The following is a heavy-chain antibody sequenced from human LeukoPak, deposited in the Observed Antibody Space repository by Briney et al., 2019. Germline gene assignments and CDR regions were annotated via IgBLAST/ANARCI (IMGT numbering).Heavy chain of an antibody. CDR3: ARSKSYYDSSGYFLDYYYYMDV. CDR1: GGSISSSSYY. CDR2: IYYSGST. J-gene: IGHJ6*03. Sequence: SETLSLTCTVSGGSISSSSYYWGWIRQPPGKGLEWIGSIYYSGSTYYNPSLKSRVTISVDTSKNQFSLKLSSVTAADTAVYYCARSKSYYDSSGYFLDYYYYMDVWGKGTTVTISS. V-gene: IGHV4-39*07. D-gene: IGHD3-22*01.